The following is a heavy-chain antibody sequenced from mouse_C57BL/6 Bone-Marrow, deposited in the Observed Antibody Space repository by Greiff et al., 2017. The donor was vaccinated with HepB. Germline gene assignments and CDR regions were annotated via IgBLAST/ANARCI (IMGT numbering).Heavy chain of an antibody. D-gene: IGHD2-4*01. V-gene: IGHV1-26*01. CDR1: GYTFTDYY. J-gene: IGHJ4*01. Sequence: EVQLQQSGPELVKPGASVKISCKASGYTFTDYYMNWVKQSHGKSLEWIGDINPNNGGTSYNQKFKGKATLTVDKSSSTAYMELRSLTSEDSAVYYCARYDDEGYAMDYGGQGTSVTVSS. CDR3: ARYDDEGYAMDY. CDR2: INPNNGGT.